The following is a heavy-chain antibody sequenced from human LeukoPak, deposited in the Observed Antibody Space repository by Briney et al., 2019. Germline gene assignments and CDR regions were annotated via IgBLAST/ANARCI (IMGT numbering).Heavy chain of an antibody. Sequence: SETLSLTCTVSGGSISSYYWSWIRQPPGKGLEWIGYIYYSGSTNYNPSLKSRITISVDTSKNQFSLKLSSVTAADTAVYYCARAYYDFWSGYFLDYWGQGTLVTVSS. CDR3: ARAYYDFWSGYFLDY. J-gene: IGHJ4*02. CDR1: GGSISSYY. D-gene: IGHD3-3*01. CDR2: IYYSGST. V-gene: IGHV4-59*01.